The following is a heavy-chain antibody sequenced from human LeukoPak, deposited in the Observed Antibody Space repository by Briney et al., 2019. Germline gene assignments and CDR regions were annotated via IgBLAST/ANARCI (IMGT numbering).Heavy chain of an antibody. CDR3: ARSVVVVPAATGAEYFQH. V-gene: IGHV1-69*13. Sequence: SVKVSCKASGGTFSSYAISRVRQAPGQGLEWMGGIIPIFGTANYAQKFQGRVTITADESTSTAYMELSSLRSEDTAVYYCARSVVVVPAATGAEYFQHWGQGTLVTVSS. J-gene: IGHJ1*01. CDR2: IIPIFGTA. CDR1: GGTFSSYA. D-gene: IGHD2-2*01.